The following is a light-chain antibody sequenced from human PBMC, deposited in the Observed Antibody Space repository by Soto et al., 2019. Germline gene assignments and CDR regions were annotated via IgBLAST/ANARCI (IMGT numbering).Light chain of an antibody. CDR1: RSVSTN. V-gene: IGKV3-15*01. CDR3: QQYDKSLPPVT. J-gene: IGKJ4*01. Sequence: DIILTQSPAIVSVSPGERATLSCRASRSVSTNLAWYQHKHGQAPRLLIYGASTRVTDIPARFSGSGSGTDFTLTINYPKSEDFGVYYCQQYDKSLPPVTFGGGTKVEI. CDR2: GAS.